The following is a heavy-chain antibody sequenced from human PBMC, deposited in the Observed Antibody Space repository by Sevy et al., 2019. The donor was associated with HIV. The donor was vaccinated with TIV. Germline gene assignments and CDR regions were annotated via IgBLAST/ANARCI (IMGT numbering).Heavy chain of an antibody. J-gene: IGHJ3*02. D-gene: IGHD2-15*01. CDR3: SLQGYYSTWSTADADPFDI. V-gene: IGHV3-49*03. CDR1: GFTFGDYA. Sequence: GGSLRLSCIGSGFTFGDYAMSWFRQAPGKGLEWVSFIRSEVYSATTEYAASVKGRFSISRDDSKSIVYMQMNSLKSEDTAVYYCSLQGYYSTWSTADADPFDIWGQGTMVTVSS. CDR2: IRSEVYSATT.